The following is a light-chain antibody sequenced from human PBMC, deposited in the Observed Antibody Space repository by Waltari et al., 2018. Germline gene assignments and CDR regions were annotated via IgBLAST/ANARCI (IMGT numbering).Light chain of an antibody. CDR2: KAS. CDR1: QSISDW. V-gene: IGKV1-5*03. Sequence: DIQMTQSPSPLSASVGDRVTITCRASQSISDWLAWYQQKPGKAPKLLIYKASTLESGVPSRFSGSGSGTEFTLTISSLQPDDFATYYCQQGYNSPPTFGQGTKLESK. CDR3: QQGYNSPPT. J-gene: IGKJ2*01.